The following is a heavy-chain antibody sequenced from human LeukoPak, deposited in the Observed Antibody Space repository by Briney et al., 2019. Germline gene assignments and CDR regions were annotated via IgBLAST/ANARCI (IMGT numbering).Heavy chain of an antibody. D-gene: IGHD4-17*01. Sequence: SETLSLTCAVYGGSFSGYYWSWLRQPPGKGLEWIGEINHSGSTNYNPSLKSRVTISVDTSKNQFSLKLSSVTAADTAVYYCASVRPRTTVPYYWGQGTLVTVSS. J-gene: IGHJ4*02. CDR3: ASVRPRTTVPYY. CDR1: GGSFSGYY. CDR2: INHSGST. V-gene: IGHV4-34*01.